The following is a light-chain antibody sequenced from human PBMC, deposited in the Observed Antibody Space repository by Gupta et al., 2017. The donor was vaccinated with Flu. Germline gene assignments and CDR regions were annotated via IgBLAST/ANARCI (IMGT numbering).Light chain of an antibody. V-gene: IGKV3-11*01. J-gene: IGKJ5*01. CDR1: QSITSY. CDR3: QHRPNWPSIS. CDR2: GAS. Sequence: EIVLTQSPATLSLSPGERATLSCRASQSITSYLTWYQQRPGQAPRLLIYGASTRATGIPARFSGSGSGTDFTLTISSLEPEDFAVYYCQHRPNWPSISFGQGTRLDIK.